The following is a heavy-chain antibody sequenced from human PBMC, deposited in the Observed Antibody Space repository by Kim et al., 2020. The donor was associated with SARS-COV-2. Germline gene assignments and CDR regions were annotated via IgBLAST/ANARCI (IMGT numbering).Heavy chain of an antibody. CDR2: ISYDGSNK. J-gene: IGHJ3*02. CDR3: ARAELGRYFDWLLYGNDAFDI. CDR1: GFTFSSYA. V-gene: IGHV3-30*04. Sequence: GGSLRLSCAASGFTFSSYAMHWVRQAPGKGLEWVAVISYDGSNKYYVDSVKGRFTISRDNSKNTLYLQMNSLRAEDTAVYYCARAELGRYFDWLLYGNDAFDIWGQGTMVTVSS. D-gene: IGHD3-9*01.